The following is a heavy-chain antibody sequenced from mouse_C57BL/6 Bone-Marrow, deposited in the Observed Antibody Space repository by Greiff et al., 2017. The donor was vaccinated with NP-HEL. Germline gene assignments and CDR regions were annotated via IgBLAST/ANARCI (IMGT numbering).Heavy chain of an antibody. Sequence: QVQLQQPGAELVKPGASVKLSCKASGYTFTSYWMHWVKQRPGQGLEWIGMIHPNSGSTNYNEKFKSKATLTVDKSSSTAYMQLSSLTSEDYAVYYCARELLWLRRRDYYAMDYWGQGTSVTVSA. J-gene: IGHJ4*01. CDR2: IHPNSGST. V-gene: IGHV1-64*01. CDR1: GYTFTSYW. D-gene: IGHD2-2*01. CDR3: ARELLWLRRRDYYAMDY.